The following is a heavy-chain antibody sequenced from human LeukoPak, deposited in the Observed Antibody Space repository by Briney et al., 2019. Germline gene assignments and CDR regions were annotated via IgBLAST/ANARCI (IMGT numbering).Heavy chain of an antibody. CDR2: IKQDGSEK. Sequence: GGSLRLSCAASGFTFSTYWMSWVRQAPGKGLEWVANIKQDGSEKYYVDSMKGRFTISRDNAKNSLYLQMNSLRAEDTAVYYCARARGDYFNWFDPWGQGTLVTVSS. CDR3: ARARGDYFNWFDP. CDR1: GFTFSTYW. D-gene: IGHD4-17*01. V-gene: IGHV3-7*01. J-gene: IGHJ5*02.